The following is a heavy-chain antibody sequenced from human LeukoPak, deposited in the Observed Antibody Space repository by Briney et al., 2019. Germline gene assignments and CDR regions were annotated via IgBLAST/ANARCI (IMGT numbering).Heavy chain of an antibody. CDR2: ISGSGETT. CDR3: AKDRGMVGASVRAFDY. Sequence: GGTLRLSCAASGFTFRNHAMIWVRQAPGKGLEWVSVISGSGETTYYANSVKGRFTISRDNSQNTQYLQMSSLRGEDTALYYCAKDRGMVGASVRAFDYWGQGTLVTVSS. J-gene: IGHJ4*02. V-gene: IGHV3-23*01. CDR1: GFTFRNHA. D-gene: IGHD1-26*01.